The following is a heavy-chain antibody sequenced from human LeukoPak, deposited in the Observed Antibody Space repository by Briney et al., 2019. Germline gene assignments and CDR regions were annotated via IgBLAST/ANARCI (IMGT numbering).Heavy chain of an antibody. CDR3: STSSTGLSGYFDC. V-gene: IGHV4-59*08. CDR2: IYYSGST. J-gene: IGHJ4*03. D-gene: IGHD2-2*01. Sequence: PSETLSLTCTVSGGSISSYYWSWIRQPPGKGLEWIGYIYYSGSTNYNPSLKSRVTISVDTSKNQFSLKLSSVTAADTAVYYCSTSSTGLSGYFDCWGQGTLVTVSS. CDR1: GGSISSYY.